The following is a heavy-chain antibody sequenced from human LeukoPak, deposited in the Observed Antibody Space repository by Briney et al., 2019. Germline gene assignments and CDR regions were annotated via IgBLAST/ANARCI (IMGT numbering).Heavy chain of an antibody. J-gene: IGHJ3*02. Sequence: SETLSLTCTVSLGSISRSSYYWGWIRQPPGKGLEWIGSIYYSGSTYYNPSLKSRVTISLDTSKNQFSLRLTSVTAADTAVYYCARDGIYGSGTYYPRGAFDIWGQGTMVTVSS. CDR2: IYYSGST. CDR3: ARDGIYGSGTYYPRGAFDI. D-gene: IGHD3-10*01. V-gene: IGHV4-39*07. CDR1: LGSISRSSYY.